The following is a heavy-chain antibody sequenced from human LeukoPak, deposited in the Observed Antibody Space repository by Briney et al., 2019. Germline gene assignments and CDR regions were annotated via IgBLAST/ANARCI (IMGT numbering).Heavy chain of an antibody. Sequence: NPSGTLSLTCAVSGGSISSSNWWSWIRQPPGKGLEWIGEINHSGSTNYNPSLKSRVTISVDTSKNQFSLKLSSVTAADTAVYYCARRPFGELFDYWGQGTLVTVSS. D-gene: IGHD3-10*01. J-gene: IGHJ4*02. CDR1: GGSISSSNW. V-gene: IGHV4-4*02. CDR2: INHSGST. CDR3: ARRPFGELFDY.